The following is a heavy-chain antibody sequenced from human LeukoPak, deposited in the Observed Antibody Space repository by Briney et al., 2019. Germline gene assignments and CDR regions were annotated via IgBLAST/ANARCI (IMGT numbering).Heavy chain of an antibody. CDR3: ARGGGGWSSDN. J-gene: IGHJ4*02. CDR1: DGSMKSYH. CDR2: IYTSGST. Sequence: SETLSLTCSVSDGSMKSYHWSWIRQPAGKGLEWIGRIYTSGSTDYNPSLMSRVTMSVDTSKNQFSLKLRSMTAADTAVYYCARGGGGWSSDNWGRGTLVTVSS. D-gene: IGHD6-19*01. V-gene: IGHV4-4*07.